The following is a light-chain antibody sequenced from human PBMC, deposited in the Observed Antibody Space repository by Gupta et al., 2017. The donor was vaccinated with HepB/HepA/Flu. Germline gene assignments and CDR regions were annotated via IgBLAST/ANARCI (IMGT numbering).Light chain of an antibody. CDR1: QSISSY. CDR2: AAS. Sequence: DSPMTQSPSSLSASVGDRVTITCRASQSISSYLNWYQQKPGKAPKLLIYAASSLQSGVPSRFSGSGSGTDFTLTISSLQPEDFATCYGQQSYSTPPYTFGQGTKLEIK. CDR3: QQSYSTPPYT. V-gene: IGKV1-39*01. J-gene: IGKJ2*01.